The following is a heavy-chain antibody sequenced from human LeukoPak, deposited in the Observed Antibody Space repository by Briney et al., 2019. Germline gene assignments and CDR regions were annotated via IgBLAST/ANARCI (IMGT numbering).Heavy chain of an antibody. D-gene: IGHD2-21*02. Sequence: PGRSLRLSCAASGFTFSSYGMHWVRQAPGKGLEWVAVIWYDGSNKYYADSVKGRFTISRDNSKNTLYLQMNSLRAEDTAAYYCAKDILAYCGGDCSGPFDYWGQGTLVTVSS. V-gene: IGHV3-33*06. J-gene: IGHJ4*02. CDR2: IWYDGSNK. CDR3: AKDILAYCGGDCSGPFDY. CDR1: GFTFSSYG.